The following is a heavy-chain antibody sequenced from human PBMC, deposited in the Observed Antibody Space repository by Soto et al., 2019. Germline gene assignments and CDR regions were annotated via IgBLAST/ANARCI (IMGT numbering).Heavy chain of an antibody. CDR3: ARGYTNYGFEAFDI. D-gene: IGHD2-8*01. CDR2: IHPKSGGA. CDR1: GYTFSDYS. Sequence: GASVKVSCKASGYTFSDYSIHWVRQAPGQGPEWMGWIHPKSGGANSAQNFQGRVTMTWDTSISTAYMDLRWLRSDDTAVYFCARGYTNYGFEAFDIWGQGTMVTVSS. J-gene: IGHJ3*02. V-gene: IGHV1-2*02.